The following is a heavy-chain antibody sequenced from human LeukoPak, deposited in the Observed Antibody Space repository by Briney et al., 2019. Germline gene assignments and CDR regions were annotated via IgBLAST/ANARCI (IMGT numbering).Heavy chain of an antibody. Sequence: ASVKVSYKASGYTFTSYYMHWVRQAPGQRLEWMGIINPRGGSTSYAQKFQGRVNMTRDTPTSTVYMELSSLRSEDTAVYYCARDRGYCSSTSCYSYYYYGMDVWGKGTTVTVSS. J-gene: IGHJ6*04. CDR1: GYTFTSYY. CDR2: INPRGGST. CDR3: ARDRGYCSSTSCYSYYYYGMDV. V-gene: IGHV1-46*01. D-gene: IGHD2-2*01.